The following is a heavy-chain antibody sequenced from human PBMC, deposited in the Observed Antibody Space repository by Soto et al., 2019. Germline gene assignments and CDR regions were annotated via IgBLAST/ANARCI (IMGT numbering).Heavy chain of an antibody. D-gene: IGHD3-9*01. CDR1: GYTFTGYY. CDR2: INPNSGGT. J-gene: IGHJ6*02. Sequence: RASVKVSCKASGYTFTGYYMHWVRQAPGQGLEWMGWINPNSGGTNYAQKFQGRVTMTRDTSISTAYMELSRLRSDDTAVYYCARDHHDILTGYYSGYYYYGMDVWGQGTTVTVSS. V-gene: IGHV1-2*02. CDR3: ARDHHDILTGYYSGYYYYGMDV.